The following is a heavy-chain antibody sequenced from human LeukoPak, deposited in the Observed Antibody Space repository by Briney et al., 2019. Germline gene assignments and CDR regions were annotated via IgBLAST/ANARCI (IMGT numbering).Heavy chain of an antibody. CDR2: INHSGST. CDR1: ELTVSSNC. J-gene: IGHJ4*02. V-gene: IGHV4-4*02. D-gene: IGHD3-3*01. Sequence: PGGSLRLSCAASELTVSSNCMTWVRQPPGKGLEWIGEINHSGSTYYNPSLKSRVTISVDTSKNQFSLKLSSVTAADTAVYYCARVVSLFWSGYSSFDYWGQGTLVTVSS. CDR3: ARVVSLFWSGYSSFDY.